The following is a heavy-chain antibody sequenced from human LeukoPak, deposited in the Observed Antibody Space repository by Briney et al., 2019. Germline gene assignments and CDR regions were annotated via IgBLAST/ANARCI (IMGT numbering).Heavy chain of an antibody. V-gene: IGHV4-4*02. CDR1: GGSISSSNW. Sequence: SETLSLTCAVSGGSISSSNWWSWVRQPPGKGLEWIGEIYHSGSTNYNPSLKSRVTMSLDTSKNQFSLKLSSVTAADTAVYYCARGGHFDFPFDYWGQGTLVTVSS. D-gene: IGHD3-9*01. J-gene: IGHJ4*02. CDR3: ARGGHFDFPFDY. CDR2: IYHSGST.